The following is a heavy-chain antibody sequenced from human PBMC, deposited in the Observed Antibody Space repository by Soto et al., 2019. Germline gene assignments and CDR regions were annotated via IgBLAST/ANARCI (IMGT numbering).Heavy chain of an antibody. Sequence: SVKVSCKASGFTFTSSAVQWVRQARGQRLGWIGWIVVGSGNTNYAQKFQERVTITRDMSTSTAYMELSSLRSEDTAVYYCAAVEVLPNWFDPWGQGTLVTVSS. D-gene: IGHD3-10*01. J-gene: IGHJ5*02. CDR3: AAVEVLPNWFDP. CDR1: GFTFTSSA. CDR2: IVVGSGNT. V-gene: IGHV1-58*01.